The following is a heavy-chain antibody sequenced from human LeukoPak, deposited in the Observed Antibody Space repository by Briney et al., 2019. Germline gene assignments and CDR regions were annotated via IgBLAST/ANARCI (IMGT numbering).Heavy chain of an antibody. V-gene: IGHV1-2*02. CDR3: ARGIQLWPDDAFDI. J-gene: IGHJ3*02. Sequence: ASVKVSCKASGYTFTGYYMHWVRQAPGQGLEWMGWINPNSGGTNYAQKFQGRVTMTRDTSISTAYMELRSLRSDDTAVYYCARGIQLWPDDAFDIWGQGTMVTVSS. CDR1: GYTFTGYY. CDR2: INPNSGGT. D-gene: IGHD5-18*01.